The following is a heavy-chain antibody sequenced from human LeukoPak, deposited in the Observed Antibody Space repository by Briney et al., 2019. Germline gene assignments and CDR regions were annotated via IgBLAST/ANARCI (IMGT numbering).Heavy chain of an antibody. D-gene: IGHD3-9*01. Sequence: GGSLRLSCAASGFTFSSYAMSWVRQAPGKGLEWVSAISGSGGSTYYADSVKGRFTISRDNSKNTLYLQMNSLRAEDTAVYYCARGDDILTGYYTFDYWGQGTLVTVSS. CDR3: ARGDDILTGYYTFDY. J-gene: IGHJ4*02. CDR2: ISGSGGST. V-gene: IGHV3-23*01. CDR1: GFTFSSYA.